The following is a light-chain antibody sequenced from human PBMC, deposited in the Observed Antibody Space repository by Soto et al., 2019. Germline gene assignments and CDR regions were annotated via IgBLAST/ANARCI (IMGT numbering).Light chain of an antibody. CDR1: LSVSTN. CDR3: QQYNNWRGT. J-gene: IGKJ1*01. V-gene: IGKV3-15*01. Sequence: IVMTQSPATVSVSPGERATLSCRASLSVSTNLAWYQQKPGQAPRLLIYDTSTRATGIPARFSGRGSGTEFTLTISSLQSEDFAIYYCQQYNNWRGTFGQGTKVEIK. CDR2: DTS.